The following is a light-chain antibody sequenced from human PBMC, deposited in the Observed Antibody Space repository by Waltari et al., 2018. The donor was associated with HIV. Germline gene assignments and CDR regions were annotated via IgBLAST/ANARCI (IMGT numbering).Light chain of an antibody. J-gene: IGLJ2*01. CDR3: QTWDTGIQV. Sequence: QLVLTQSPSASASLRASVTLTCPLSSGHSSYAIAWHQQQPEKGPRYLMKLNSDGSHRKGDGIPDRFSGSSSGAERYLTISSLQSEDEADYYCQTWDTGIQVFGGGTKLTVL. CDR1: SGHSSYA. CDR2: LNSDGSH. V-gene: IGLV4-69*01.